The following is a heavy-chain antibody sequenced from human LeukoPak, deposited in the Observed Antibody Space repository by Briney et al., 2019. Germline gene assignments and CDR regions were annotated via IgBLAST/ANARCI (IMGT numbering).Heavy chain of an antibody. Sequence: ASVKVSCKASGYTFSSYYMHWVRQAPGQGLEWMGIINPSGCSTSYAQKFQGRVTVTRDTSTSTVFMELSSMRSEDTAVYYCARGPPGRVYDSSKRGLFDPWGQGTLVTVS. CDR1: GYTFSSYY. D-gene: IGHD3-22*01. CDR2: INPSGCST. V-gene: IGHV1-46*01. J-gene: IGHJ5*02. CDR3: ARGPPGRVYDSSKRGLFDP.